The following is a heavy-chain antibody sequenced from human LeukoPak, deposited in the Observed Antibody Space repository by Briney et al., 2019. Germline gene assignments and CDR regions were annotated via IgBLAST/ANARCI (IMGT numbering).Heavy chain of an antibody. CDR1: GGSISSYY. V-gene: IGHV4-59*08. Sequence: PSETLSLTCTVSGGSISSYYWSWIRQPPGKGLEWIGYIYYSGSTNYNPSLKSRVTISVDTSKNQFSLKLSSVTAADTAVYYCARRTMVRGFDPWGQGTLVTVSS. J-gene: IGHJ5*02. D-gene: IGHD3-10*01. CDR3: ARRTMVRGFDP. CDR2: IYYSGST.